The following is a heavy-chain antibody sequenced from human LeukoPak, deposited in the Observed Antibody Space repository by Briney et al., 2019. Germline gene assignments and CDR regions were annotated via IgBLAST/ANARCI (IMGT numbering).Heavy chain of an antibody. J-gene: IGHJ4*02. CDR1: GGSISSGGYY. V-gene: IGHV4-30-2*01. CDR3: ARGGELLNY. Sequence: SETLSLTCTVSGGSISSGGYYWSWIRQPPGKGLEWIGYIYHSGSTYYNPSLKSRVTISVDRSKNQFSLRLSSVTAADTAVYYCARGGELLNYLGQGTLVTVSS. CDR2: IYHSGST. D-gene: IGHD1-7*01.